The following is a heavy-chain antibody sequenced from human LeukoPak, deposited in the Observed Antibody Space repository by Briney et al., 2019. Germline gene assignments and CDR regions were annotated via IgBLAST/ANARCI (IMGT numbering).Heavy chain of an antibody. Sequence: ASVKVSCKASGYTFTGYYMHWVRQAPGQGLEWMGRINPNSGGTNYAQKFEGRVTMTRDTSISTDYMELSRLRSDDTAVYYCARDQYYGSGSFDYWGQGTLVTVSS. CDR2: INPNSGGT. J-gene: IGHJ4*02. D-gene: IGHD3-10*01. V-gene: IGHV1-2*06. CDR3: ARDQYYGSGSFDY. CDR1: GYTFTGYY.